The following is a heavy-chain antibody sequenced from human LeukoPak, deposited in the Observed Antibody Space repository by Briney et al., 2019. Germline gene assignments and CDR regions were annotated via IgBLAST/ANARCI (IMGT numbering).Heavy chain of an antibody. Sequence: ASVKVSCKASGYTFTNYGISWVRQAPGQGPEWIGWISSYNDNTNYAQKFQGRLTMTADTSTSTAYMELRSLRSDDTAVYYCARDEVVVTSTLFDPWGQGTLVTVSS. CDR3: ARDEVVVTSTLFDP. CDR1: GYTFTNYG. CDR2: ISSYNDNT. J-gene: IGHJ5*02. D-gene: IGHD2-15*01. V-gene: IGHV1-18*01.